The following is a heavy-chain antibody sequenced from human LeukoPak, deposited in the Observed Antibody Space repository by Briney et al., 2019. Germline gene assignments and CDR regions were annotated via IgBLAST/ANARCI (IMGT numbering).Heavy chain of an antibody. CDR3: ARGGVAAAGMDMDV. CDR2: IYSGGST. CDR1: GFTVSSNY. D-gene: IGHD6-13*01. J-gene: IGHJ6*02. Sequence: GGSLRLSCAASGFTVSSNYMSWVRQAPGKGLEWVSVIYSGGSTYYADSVKGRFTTSRDNSKNTLYLQMNSLRAEDTAVYYCARGGVAAAGMDMDVWGQGTTVTVSS. V-gene: IGHV3-66*02.